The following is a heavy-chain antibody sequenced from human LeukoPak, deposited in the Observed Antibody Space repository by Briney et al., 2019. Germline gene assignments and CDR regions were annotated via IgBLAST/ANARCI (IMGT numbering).Heavy chain of an antibody. J-gene: IGHJ4*02. CDR2: MNPNSGNT. D-gene: IGHD6-19*01. CDR3: ARAKQWLKAQDY. CDR1: GYTFTSYD. Sequence: ASVKVSFTASGYTFTSYDINWVRQAAGQGLEWMGWMNPNSGNTGYAQNFQGRVTMTRNTSISTAYMELSSLRSEDTAVYYCARAKQWLKAQDYWGQGTLVTVSS. V-gene: IGHV1-8*01.